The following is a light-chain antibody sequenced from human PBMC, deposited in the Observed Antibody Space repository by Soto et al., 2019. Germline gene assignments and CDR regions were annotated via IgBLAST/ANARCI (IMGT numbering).Light chain of an antibody. CDR1: QSLLYSSTNKNY. J-gene: IGKJ2*01. CDR2: WAS. CDR3: QQYYGIPYT. V-gene: IGKV4-1*01. Sequence: DIVMTQSPDSLAVSLGERATINCKSSQSLLYSSTNKNYLVWYQQKPGQPPKLLIYWASTRESGVPDRFSGSGSGTDFTLTISSLQAEDVAVYFCQQYYGIPYTFGQGTKLEIK.